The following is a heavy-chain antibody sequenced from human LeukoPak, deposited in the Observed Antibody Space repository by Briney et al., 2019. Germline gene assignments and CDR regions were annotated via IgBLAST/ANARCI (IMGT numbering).Heavy chain of an antibody. CDR1: GFTFSSYA. CDR2: ISGSGGST. CDR3: AKDGIAYDYGDYGYFQH. J-gene: IGHJ1*01. Sequence: GGSLRLSCAASGFTFSSYAMSWVRQAPGKGLQWVSAISGSGGSTYYAVSVKGRFTISRDNSKNTLYLQMNSLRAEDTAVYYCAKDGIAYDYGDYGYFQHWGQGTLVTVSS. V-gene: IGHV3-23*01. D-gene: IGHD4-17*01.